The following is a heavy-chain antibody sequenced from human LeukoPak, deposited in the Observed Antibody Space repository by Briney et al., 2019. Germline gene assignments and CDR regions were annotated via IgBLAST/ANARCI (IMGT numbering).Heavy chain of an antibody. J-gene: IGHJ4*02. CDR1: GFTFISYS. D-gene: IGHD3-3*01. CDR3: ARESITIFGVVFD. CDR2: ISSSSSYI. Sequence: SGGSLRLSCAASGFTFISYSMNRVRQAPGKGLEWVSSISSSSSYIYYADSVKGRFTISRDNAKNSLYQQMNSLRAEDTAVYYCARESITIFGVVFDWGQGTLVTVSS. V-gene: IGHV3-21*01.